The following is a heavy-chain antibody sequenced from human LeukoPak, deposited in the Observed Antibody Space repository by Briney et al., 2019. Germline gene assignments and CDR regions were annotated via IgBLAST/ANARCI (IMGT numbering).Heavy chain of an antibody. Sequence: NPSETLSLTCTVSGGSISSSSYYWGWIRQPPGKGLEWIGSIYYSGSTYYNPSLKSRVTISVDTSKNQFSLKLSSVTAADTAVYYCARDYGSGSYHYYYGMDVWGQGTTVTVSS. J-gene: IGHJ6*02. CDR1: GGSISSSSYY. CDR2: IYYSGST. CDR3: ARDYGSGSYHYYYGMDV. V-gene: IGHV4-39*01. D-gene: IGHD3-10*01.